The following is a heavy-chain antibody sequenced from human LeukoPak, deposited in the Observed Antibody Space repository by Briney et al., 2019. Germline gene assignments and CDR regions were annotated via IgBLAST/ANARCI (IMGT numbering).Heavy chain of an antibody. J-gene: IGHJ6*02. D-gene: IGHD4-17*01. CDR3: AKSDYSRGYYYYYGMDV. Sequence: PGGSLRLSCAASGFTFSSYGMHWVRQAPGKGLEWVAFIRYDGSNKYYADSVKGRFTISRDNSKNTLYLQMNSLRAEDTAVYYCAKSDYSRGYYYYYGMDVWGQGTTVTVSS. CDR1: GFTFSSYG. CDR2: IRYDGSNK. V-gene: IGHV3-30*02.